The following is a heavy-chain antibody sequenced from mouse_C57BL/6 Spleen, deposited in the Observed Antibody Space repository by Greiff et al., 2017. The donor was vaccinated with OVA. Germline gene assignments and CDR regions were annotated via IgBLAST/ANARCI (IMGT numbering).Heavy chain of an antibody. CDR1: GYTFTDYY. CDR3: ARSVYRRYVDV. J-gene: IGHJ1*03. CDR2: INPNNGGT. V-gene: IGHV1-26*01. Sequence: VQLQQPGPELVKPGASVKLSCKASGYTFTDYYMNWVKQSHGKSLEWIGDINPNNGGTSYNQKFKGKATLTVDKSSSTAYMELRSLTSEDSAVYYCARSVYRRYVDVWGTGTTGTVSS.